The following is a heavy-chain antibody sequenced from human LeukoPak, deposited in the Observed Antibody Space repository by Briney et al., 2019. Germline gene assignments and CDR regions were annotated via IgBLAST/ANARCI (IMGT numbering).Heavy chain of an antibody. J-gene: IGHJ4*02. CDR1: GFTFISYA. D-gene: IGHD3-10*01. CDR2: ISFHGTDS. V-gene: IGHV3-30*04. Sequence: GTSLRLSCAASGFTFISYAIHWVRQAPGKGLEWVAVISFHGTDSFYADSVKGRFTISRDNSKNTIYLQMNSLRAEDTAVYYCAKLFESGTYNNFFHYWGQGTLVTVFS. CDR3: AKLFESGTYNNFFHY.